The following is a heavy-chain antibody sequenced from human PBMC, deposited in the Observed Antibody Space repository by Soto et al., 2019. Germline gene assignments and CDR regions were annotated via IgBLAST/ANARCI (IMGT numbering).Heavy chain of an antibody. CDR3: ASPDITMIVVGAFDI. J-gene: IGHJ3*02. Sequence: PGGSLRLSCAASGFTFSSYAMHWVRQAPGKGLEWVAVISYDGSNKYYADSVKGRFTISRDNSKNTLYLQMNSLRAEDTAVYYCASPDITMIVVGAFDIWGQGTMVTVSS. V-gene: IGHV3-30-3*01. CDR2: ISYDGSNK. D-gene: IGHD3-22*01. CDR1: GFTFSSYA.